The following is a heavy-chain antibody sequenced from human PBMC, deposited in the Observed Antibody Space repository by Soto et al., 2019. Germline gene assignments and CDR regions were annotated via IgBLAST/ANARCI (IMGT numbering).Heavy chain of an antibody. J-gene: IGHJ5*01. Sequence: PSETLSLTCSVSGDSISNLDYFWAWIRQPPGQALEYIGYIYKSATTYYNPSFESRVAISVDTSKSQFSLNVTSVTAAATAVYFCARGRYCLTGRCFPNWFDSWGQGALVTV. CDR1: GDSISNLDYF. V-gene: IGHV4-30-4*01. CDR3: ARGRYCLTGRCFPNWFDS. D-gene: IGHD7-27*01. CDR2: IYKSATT.